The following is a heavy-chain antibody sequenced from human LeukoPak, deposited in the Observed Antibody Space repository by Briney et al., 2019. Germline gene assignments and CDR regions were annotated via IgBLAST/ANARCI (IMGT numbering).Heavy chain of an antibody. V-gene: IGHV3-15*01. J-gene: IGHJ3*02. CDR2: IKSKTDGGTT. CDR1: GVTFSNAW. D-gene: IGHD3-22*01. Sequence: GGSLRLPCAASGVTFSNAWMSWVRQAPGKGLEWVGRIKSKTDGGTTDYAAPVKGRFTISRDDSKNTLYLQMNSLKTEDTAVYYCTTDSPYYYDSSYNAFDIWGQGTMVTVSS. CDR3: TTDSPYYYDSSYNAFDI.